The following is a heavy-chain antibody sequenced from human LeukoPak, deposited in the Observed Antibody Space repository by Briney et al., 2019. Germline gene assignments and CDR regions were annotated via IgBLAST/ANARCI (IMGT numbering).Heavy chain of an antibody. CDR1: GGSISSGDYY. D-gene: IGHD5-24*01. Sequence: TLSLTCPVSGGSISSGDYYWSWLRQPPGKGLEWIGYIYYGGNTYYNPSLKSRVTISVDTSKNQFSLKLSSVTAADTAVYYCADHHGVATTHDAEYFQHWGQGTLVSVS. J-gene: IGHJ1*01. CDR3: ADHHGVATTHDAEYFQH. CDR2: IYYGGNT. V-gene: IGHV4-30-4*01.